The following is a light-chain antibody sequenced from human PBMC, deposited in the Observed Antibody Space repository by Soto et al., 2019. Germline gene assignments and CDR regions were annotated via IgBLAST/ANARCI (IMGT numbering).Light chain of an antibody. CDR1: QPIRSD. V-gene: IGKV1-6*01. J-gene: IGKJ1*01. Sequence: AIQMTQSPSSLSASVGDRVTITCRASQPIRSDLAWYQQKPGMAPKFLIFAASNLQRGVPARFSGSGSGTDFTLTISSLQPEDFATYYCLQLYNYPRTFGQGTKV. CDR2: AAS. CDR3: LQLYNYPRT.